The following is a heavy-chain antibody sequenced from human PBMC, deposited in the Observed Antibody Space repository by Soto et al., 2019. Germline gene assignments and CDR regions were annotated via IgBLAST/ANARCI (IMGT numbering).Heavy chain of an antibody. CDR1: GFTLSSNY. V-gene: IGHV3-66*01. CDR2: IYSGGST. D-gene: IGHD2-2*01. Sequence: RLSCAASGFTLSSNYMSWVRQAPGKGLEWVSVIYSGGSTYYADSVKGRFTISRDNSKNTLYLQMNSLRAEDTAVYYCARDISDCSSTSCSRTFDPWGQGTLVTVSS. J-gene: IGHJ5*02. CDR3: ARDISDCSSTSCSRTFDP.